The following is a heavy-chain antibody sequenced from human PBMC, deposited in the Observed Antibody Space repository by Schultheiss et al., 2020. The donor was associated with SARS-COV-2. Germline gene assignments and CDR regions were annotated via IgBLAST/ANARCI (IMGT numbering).Heavy chain of an antibody. D-gene: IGHD6-13*01. CDR1: GFTFSSYW. Sequence: GGSLRLSCAASGFTFSSYWMHWVRQAPGKGLVWVSSISSSSSYIYYADSVKGRFTISRDNAKNSLYLQMNSLRAEDTAVYYCASGYSSSWYGAGFDYWGQGTLVTVSS. V-gene: IGHV3-21*01. CDR3: ASGYSSSWYGAGFDY. CDR2: ISSSSSYI. J-gene: IGHJ4*02.